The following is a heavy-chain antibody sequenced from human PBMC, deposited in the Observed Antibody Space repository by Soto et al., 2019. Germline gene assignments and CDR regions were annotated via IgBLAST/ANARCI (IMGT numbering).Heavy chain of an antibody. CDR3: ATMGTPVTGLFYFDY. J-gene: IGHJ4*02. CDR2: ISYSGST. V-gene: IGHV4-30-4*01. Sequence: QVQLQESGPGLVKPSQTLSLTCTVSGGSISSGNYYWSWIRQPPGKGLEWIGFISYSGSTYYNLSLKSRVSIAVDTSKNKFSLNLNFVTAADTAVYYCATMGTPVTGLFYFDYWGQGTLVTVSS. CDR1: GGSISSGNYY. D-gene: IGHD4-17*01.